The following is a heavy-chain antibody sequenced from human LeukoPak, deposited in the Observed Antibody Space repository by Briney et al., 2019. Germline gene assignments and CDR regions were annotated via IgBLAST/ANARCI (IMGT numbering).Heavy chain of an antibody. CDR3: ARRGSYYGDSMDY. CDR2: ISSNGGST. Sequence: GGSLRLSCAASGFTFSSYAMHWVRQGPGKGLEYVSGISSNGGSTYYANSVKGRFTTSRDNSKNTLYLQMGSLRAEDMAVYYCARRGSYYGDSMDYWGQGTLVTVSS. D-gene: IGHD1-26*01. V-gene: IGHV3-64*01. CDR1: GFTFSSYA. J-gene: IGHJ4*02.